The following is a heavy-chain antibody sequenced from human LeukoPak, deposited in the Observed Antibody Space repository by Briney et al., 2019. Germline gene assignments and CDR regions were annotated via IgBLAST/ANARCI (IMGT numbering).Heavy chain of an antibody. J-gene: IGHJ4*02. Sequence: GGSLRLSCAASGVTFSNAWMSWVRQAPGKGLEWVGRIRSKTDGGTTEYAPPVEGRFTISRDDSKDTVYLLMNSLKTEDTAVYYCSTVRIWGQGTLVTVSS. CDR1: GVTFSNAW. CDR2: IRSKTDGGTT. D-gene: IGHD3-3*02. CDR3: STVRI. V-gene: IGHV3-15*01.